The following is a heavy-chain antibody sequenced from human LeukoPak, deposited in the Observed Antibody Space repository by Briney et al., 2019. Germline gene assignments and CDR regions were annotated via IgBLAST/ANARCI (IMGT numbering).Heavy chain of an antibody. CDR3: AREDRFGEPPHYYMDV. D-gene: IGHD3-10*01. J-gene: IGHJ6*03. CDR2: INTNTGNP. Sequence: ASVKVSCRASGYTFIAYYMHWVRQAPGQGLEWMGWINTNTGNPTYAQGFTGRFVFSLDTSVSTAYLQISSLKAEDTAVYYCAREDRFGEPPHYYMDVWGKGTTVTVSS. V-gene: IGHV7-4-1*02. CDR1: GYTFIAYY.